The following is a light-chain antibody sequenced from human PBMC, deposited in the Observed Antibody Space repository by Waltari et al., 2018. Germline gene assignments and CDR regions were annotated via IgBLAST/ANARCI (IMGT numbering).Light chain of an antibody. CDR2: QAS. V-gene: IGKV1-5*03. CDR3: QQYSDYSPLT. CDR1: QNIGRW. J-gene: IGKJ4*01. Sequence: DIQMTQSPSTLSASVGDRVTITCRAGQNIGRWLAWYQQKPGKAPNLLIHQASNLESGVPSRFSGTGSGTEFTLTISSLQPTDFATYYCQQYSDYSPLTFGGGTKVEIK.